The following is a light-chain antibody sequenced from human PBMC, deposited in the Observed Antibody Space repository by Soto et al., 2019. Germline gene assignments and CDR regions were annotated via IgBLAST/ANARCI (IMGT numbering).Light chain of an antibody. J-gene: IGKJ3*01. CDR3: QQYGTSLFS. CDR1: QSVSSSY. CDR2: GTS. Sequence: TQSPATLSVSLGERATLSCRASQSVSSSYLAWYQQKPGQAPRLLIYGTSSRATGIPDRFSGSGSGTDFTLTISRLEPEDFAVYYCQQYGTSLFSFGPGTKVDIK. V-gene: IGKV3-20*01.